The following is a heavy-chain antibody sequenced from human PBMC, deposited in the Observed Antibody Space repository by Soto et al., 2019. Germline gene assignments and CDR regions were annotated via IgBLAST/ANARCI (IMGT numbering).Heavy chain of an antibody. CDR2: INPIFGTA. D-gene: IGHD1-26*01. Sequence: QGPLVASGAEVQKPGSSVKVPFKGSGGPVSSFAISWVRPGPGQGLEWMGGINPIFGTANYAQKFQGRVTITADESTSTAYMELSSLRSEDTAVYYCAREGLGAATPFDYWCQGTLVTVSS. CDR1: GGPVSSFA. CDR3: AREGLGAATPFDY. V-gene: IGHV1-69*12. J-gene: IGHJ4*02.